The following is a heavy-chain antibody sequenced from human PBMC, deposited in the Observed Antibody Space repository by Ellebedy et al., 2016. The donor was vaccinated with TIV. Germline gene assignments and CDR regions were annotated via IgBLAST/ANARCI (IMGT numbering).Heavy chain of an antibody. Sequence: SEILSLTXAVHGGSFSGYYWSWIRQPPGKGLEWIGEINHSGSTNYNPSLKSRVTISVDTSKNQFSLKLSSVTAADTAVYYCARGSVWGQGTLVTVSS. CDR1: GGSFSGYY. CDR3: ARGSV. V-gene: IGHV4-34*01. J-gene: IGHJ4*02. CDR2: INHSGST.